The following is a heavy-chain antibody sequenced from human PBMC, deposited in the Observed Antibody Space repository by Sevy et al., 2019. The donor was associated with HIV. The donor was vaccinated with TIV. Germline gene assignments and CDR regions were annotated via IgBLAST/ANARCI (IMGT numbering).Heavy chain of an antibody. Sequence: GGSLRLSCEASAITIRDYWMSWVRQAPGKGLVWMANINPDGTRIYYADSVKVRFTISRDHAKTSVFLQMSSLRTEDTAVYYCVRAIQLAASYWGQGTLVTVSS. CDR1: AITIRDYW. V-gene: IGHV3-7*02. D-gene: IGHD2-15*01. CDR2: INPDGTRI. CDR3: VRAIQLAASY. J-gene: IGHJ4*02.